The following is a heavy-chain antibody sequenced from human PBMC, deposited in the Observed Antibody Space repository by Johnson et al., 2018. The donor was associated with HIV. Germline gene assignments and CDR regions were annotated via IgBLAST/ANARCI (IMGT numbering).Heavy chain of an antibody. CDR2: ISWDGGST. CDR3: AKDLSDSSGYHDAFDI. J-gene: IGHJ3*02. Sequence: VQLVESGGVVVQPGGSLRLSCAASGFTFDDYAMHWVRQAPGKGLEWVSLISWDGGSTYYADSVKGRFTISRDNSKNSLYLQMNSLRAEDTALYYCAKDLSDSSGYHDAFDIWGQGTMVTVSS. D-gene: IGHD3-22*01. V-gene: IGHV3-43D*03. CDR1: GFTFDDYA.